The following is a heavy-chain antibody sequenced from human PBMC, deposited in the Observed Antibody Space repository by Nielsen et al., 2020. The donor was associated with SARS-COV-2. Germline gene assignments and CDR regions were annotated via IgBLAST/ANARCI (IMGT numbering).Heavy chain of an antibody. D-gene: IGHD1-1*01. CDR2: INPSGGST. Sequence: ASVKVSCKAPGYTFTSYYMHWVRQAPGHGLEWMGIINPSGGSTNYARNFQGRVAMTRDTSTSTVYMELSSLRSEDTALYYCARGAGTTRNYYYFHGMDVWGQGTTVTVSS. CDR1: GYTFTSYY. J-gene: IGHJ6*02. V-gene: IGHV1-46*01. CDR3: ARGAGTTRNYYYFHGMDV.